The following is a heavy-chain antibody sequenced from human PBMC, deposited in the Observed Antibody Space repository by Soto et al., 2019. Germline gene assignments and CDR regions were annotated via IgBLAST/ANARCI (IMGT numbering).Heavy chain of an antibody. V-gene: IGHV3-33*01. Sequence: VGSLRLSCAASGFTFSSYGMHWVRQAPGKGLEWVAAIWYDGSNKYYADSVKGRFTISRDNSKNTLYLQMNSLRAEDTAVYYCARTRGYCSGGSCYGDAFDIWGQGTMVTGSS. J-gene: IGHJ3*02. CDR2: IWYDGSNK. CDR3: ARTRGYCSGGSCYGDAFDI. D-gene: IGHD2-15*01. CDR1: GFTFSSYG.